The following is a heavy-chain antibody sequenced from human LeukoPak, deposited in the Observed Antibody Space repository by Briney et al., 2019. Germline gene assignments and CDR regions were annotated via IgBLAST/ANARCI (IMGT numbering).Heavy chain of an antibody. Sequence: ASVKVSCKASGYTFTDYYMHWVRQAPGQGLEWMGWINPNSGGTNCAQKFQGRVTMTRDTSISTAYMELSRLRSDDTAVYYCARLRFLDPVMGFDPWGQGTLVTVSS. V-gene: IGHV1-2*02. CDR3: ARLRFLDPVMGFDP. CDR2: INPNSGGT. J-gene: IGHJ5*02. CDR1: GYTFTDYY. D-gene: IGHD3-3*01.